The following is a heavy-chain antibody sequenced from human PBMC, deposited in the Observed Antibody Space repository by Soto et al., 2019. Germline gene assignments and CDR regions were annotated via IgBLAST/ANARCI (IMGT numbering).Heavy chain of an antibody. V-gene: IGHV3-23*01. D-gene: IGHD3-22*01. Sequence: GGSLRLSCAAAGFTFSTYAMSWVRQAPRRWLGWVSGASGSGDNTYYAHSVQGRSTISRDNSKNTPDVQLRSLRADDTAVYFCAKDTGRNSFYASGYYRLGFDCWGQGTLVTVSS. CDR2: ASGSGDNT. J-gene: IGHJ4*02. CDR3: AKDTGRNSFYASGYYRLGFDC. CDR1: GFTFSTYA.